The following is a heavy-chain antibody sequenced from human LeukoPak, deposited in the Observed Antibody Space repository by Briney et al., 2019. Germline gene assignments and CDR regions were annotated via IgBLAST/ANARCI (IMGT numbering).Heavy chain of an antibody. V-gene: IGHV3-7*01. J-gene: IGHJ6*02. D-gene: IGHD1-1*01. Sequence: AGSLRLSCAASGFTFSESWMTWVRQVPGQGLGWVAHINHEGGGIQYVDSVKGRFTISRDNAKGSVYLQMNSLRAEDTAIYHCATYINWVAGDVWGQGTTVIVSS. CDR1: GFTFSESW. CDR2: INHEGGGI. CDR3: ATYINWVAGDV.